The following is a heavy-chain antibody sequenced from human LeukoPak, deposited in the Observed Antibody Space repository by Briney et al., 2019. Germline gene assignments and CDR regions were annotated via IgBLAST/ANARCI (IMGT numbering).Heavy chain of an antibody. CDR2: IIPILGIS. J-gene: IGHJ6*02. CDR3: ARAMIAAAGTEYYYYGMDV. V-gene: IGHV1-69*04. Sequence: SVNVSCKASGGTFSSYAISWVRQAPGQGLEWMGRIIPILGISNYAQKFQGRVTITADKSTSTAYMELSSLGSEDTAVYYCARAMIAAAGTEYYYYGMDVWGQGTTVTVSS. D-gene: IGHD6-13*01. CDR1: GGTFSSYA.